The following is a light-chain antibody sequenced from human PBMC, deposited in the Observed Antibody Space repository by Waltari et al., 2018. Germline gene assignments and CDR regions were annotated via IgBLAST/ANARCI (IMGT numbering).Light chain of an antibody. CDR3: QQGNCYPYS. CDR2: YAN. V-gene: IGKV1-13*02. Sequence: IQMSQSPSSLSASVGDRVTITCRASQGISSYLNWYQQKPGKAPKLLIYYANSLASGVPSRFSGSGSGTEFTLIISSLQPEDFATYYCQQGNCYPYSFGQGTKVEIK. CDR1: QGISSY. J-gene: IGKJ2*03.